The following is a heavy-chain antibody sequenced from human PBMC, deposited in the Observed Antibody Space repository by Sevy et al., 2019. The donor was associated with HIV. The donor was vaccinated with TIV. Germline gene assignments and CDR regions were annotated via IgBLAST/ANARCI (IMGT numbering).Heavy chain of an antibody. Sequence: GESLKISCAASGFSFSGYSMNWVRQAPGKGLEWVSYISSSSSTIYYADSVKGRFTISRDNAKNSLYLQMNSLRDEDTAVYYCARHPYYDSSCYVDYWGQGTLVTVSS. V-gene: IGHV3-48*02. D-gene: IGHD3-22*01. CDR3: ARHPYYDSSCYVDY. CDR2: ISSSSSTI. J-gene: IGHJ4*02. CDR1: GFSFSGYS.